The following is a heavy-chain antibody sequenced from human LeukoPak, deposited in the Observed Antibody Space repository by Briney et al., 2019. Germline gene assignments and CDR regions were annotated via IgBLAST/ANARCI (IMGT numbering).Heavy chain of an antibody. CDR1: GGTFSSYA. CDR3: ASGVGYGSGSDYYYYYGMDV. J-gene: IGHJ6*04. Sequence: ASVKVSCKASGGTFSSYAISWVRQAPGQGLEWMGGIIPIFGTANYAQKFQGRATITADESTSTAYMELSSLRSEDTAVYYCASGVGYGSGSDYYYYYGMDVWGKGTTVTVSS. D-gene: IGHD3-10*01. V-gene: IGHV1-69*13. CDR2: IIPIFGTA.